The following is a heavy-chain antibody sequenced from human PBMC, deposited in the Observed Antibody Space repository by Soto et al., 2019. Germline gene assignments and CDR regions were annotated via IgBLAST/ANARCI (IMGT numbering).Heavy chain of an antibody. D-gene: IGHD1-20*01. V-gene: IGHV3-23*01. J-gene: IGHJ4*02. CDR1: GFTFSSYA. CDR2: ISGSGGST. CDR3: AKDRRYNWNYFDY. Sequence: GGSLRLSCAASGFTFSSYAMSWVRQALGKGLEWVSAISGSGGSTYYADSVKDRFTNSRDNSKNTLNQQMNILRSEDTALYYCAKDRRYNWNYFDYWGQGTLVTVSS.